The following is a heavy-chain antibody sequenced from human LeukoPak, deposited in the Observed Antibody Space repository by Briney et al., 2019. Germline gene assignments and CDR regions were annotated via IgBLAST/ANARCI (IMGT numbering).Heavy chain of an antibody. CDR3: AREDYYDSGSSDY. Sequence: SVKVSCKASGGTFSSYAISWVRQAPGQGLEWMGGIIPIFGTANYAQKFQGRVTITADKSTSTAYMELSSLRSEDTAIYYCAREDYYDSGSSDYWGQGTLVTVSS. J-gene: IGHJ4*02. CDR1: GGTFSSYA. D-gene: IGHD3-22*01. CDR2: IIPIFGTA. V-gene: IGHV1-69*06.